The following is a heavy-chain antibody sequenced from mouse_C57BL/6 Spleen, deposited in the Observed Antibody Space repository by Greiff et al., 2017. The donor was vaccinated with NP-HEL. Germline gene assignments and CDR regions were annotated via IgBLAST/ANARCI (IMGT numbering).Heavy chain of an antibody. D-gene: IGHD2-12*01. V-gene: IGHV1-19*01. J-gene: IGHJ2*01. CDR3: ARDSYYPFDY. CDR1: GYTFTDYY. CDR2: INPYNGGT. Sequence: EVQLQQSGPVLVKPGASVKMSCKASGYTFTDYYMNWVKQSHGKSLEWIGVINPYNGGTSYNQKFKGKATLTVDKSSSTAYMELNSLSSEDSAVYYCARDSYYPFDYWGQGTTLTVSS.